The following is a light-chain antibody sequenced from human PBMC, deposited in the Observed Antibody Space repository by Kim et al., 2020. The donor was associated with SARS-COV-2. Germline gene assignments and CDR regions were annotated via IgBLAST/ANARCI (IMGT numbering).Light chain of an antibody. J-gene: IGKJ1*01. V-gene: IGKV3-20*01. CDR1: QSVSSSY. CDR2: GAS. CDR3: QQYGNSRT. Sequence: EIVLTQSPGTLSLSPGERATLSCRASQSVSSSYLAWYQQKPGQAPRLLIYGASSRAAGIPDRFSGSGSGTDFTLTISRLESEDFAVYYCQQYGNSRTFGQGTKGDIK.